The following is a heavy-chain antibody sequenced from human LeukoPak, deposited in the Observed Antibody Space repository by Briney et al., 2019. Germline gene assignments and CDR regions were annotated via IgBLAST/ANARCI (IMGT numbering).Heavy chain of an antibody. CDR3: ARTSFYGYYYYYMDV. V-gene: IGHV4-39*07. CDR2: IYYSGST. CDR1: GGSISSSSYY. D-gene: IGHD3-16*01. Sequence: PSETLSLTCTVSGGSISSSSYYWGWIRQPPGKGLEWIGSIYYSGSTYYNPSLKSRVTISVDTSKNQFSLKLSPVTAADTAVYYCARTSFYGYYYYYMDVWGKGTTVTVSS. J-gene: IGHJ6*03.